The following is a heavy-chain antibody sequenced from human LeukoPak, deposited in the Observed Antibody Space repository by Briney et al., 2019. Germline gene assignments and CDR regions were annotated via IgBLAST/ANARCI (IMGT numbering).Heavy chain of an antibody. CDR1: GYTFTSYG. Sequence: GASVKVSCKASGYTFTSYGISWVRQAPGQGLEWMGWISAYNGNTNYAQKLQGRVTMTTDTSTSTAYMELRSLRSDDTAVYYCASLHSGYDHRGVFDIWGQGTMVTVSS. CDR2: ISAYNGNT. J-gene: IGHJ3*02. D-gene: IGHD5-12*01. CDR3: ASLHSGYDHRGVFDI. V-gene: IGHV1-18*01.